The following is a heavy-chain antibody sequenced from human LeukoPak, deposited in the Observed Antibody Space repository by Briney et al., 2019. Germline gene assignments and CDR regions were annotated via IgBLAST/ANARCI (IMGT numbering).Heavy chain of an antibody. CDR1: GFPFSDYS. Sequence: GGSLRLSCTASGFPFSDYSMNWVRQAPGKGLEWISYIGISSGNTKYADSVKGRFTISADNAKNSLYLQMNSLPVDDTAVYYCARDHNYAFDNWGQGTVVSVSS. D-gene: IGHD1-1*01. CDR2: IGISSGNT. CDR3: ARDHNYAFDN. J-gene: IGHJ4*02. V-gene: IGHV3-48*04.